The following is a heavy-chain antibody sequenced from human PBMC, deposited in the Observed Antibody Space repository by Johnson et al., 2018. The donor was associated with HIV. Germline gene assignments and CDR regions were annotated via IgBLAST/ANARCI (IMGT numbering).Heavy chain of an antibody. V-gene: IGHV3-15*01. CDR3: TIDPGSWVVSAYSHAFDI. CDR2: VISKTDDGPT. CDR1: GFSISNAW. J-gene: IGHJ3*02. Sequence: MQLVESGGGLVKPGGSLRLSCAGSGFSISNAWMSWVRQAPGQGLAWAGRVISKTDDGPTDYAAPVNCRHTISIDDSKNTLYLQMNSLKTEDTAVYYCTIDPGSWVVSAYSHAFDIWGQGTMVTVSS. D-gene: IGHD2-21*01.